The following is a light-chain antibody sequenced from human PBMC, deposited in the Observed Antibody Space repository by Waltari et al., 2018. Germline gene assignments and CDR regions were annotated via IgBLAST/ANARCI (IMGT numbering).Light chain of an antibody. J-gene: IGKJ2*01. CDR1: QSISSW. CDR2: KAS. V-gene: IGKV1-5*03. CDR3: QQYNSYPYT. Sequence: DIQMTQSPSTLSASEGDRVTITCRASQSISSWLAWYQQKPGKAPKLLFYKASSLESGVPSRFSGSGSGTEFTLTISSLQPDDFATYYCQQYNSYPYTFGQGTKLEIK.